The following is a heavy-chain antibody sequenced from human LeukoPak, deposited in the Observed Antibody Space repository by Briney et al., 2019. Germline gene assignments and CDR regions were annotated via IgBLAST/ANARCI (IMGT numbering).Heavy chain of an antibody. Sequence: GGSLRLSCAASGFTFSSYAMHWVRQAPGKGLEYVSAISSNGGSTYYANSVKGRFTISRDNSKNTLYLQMGSLRAEDMAVYHCARGRASMVRGSSFNWFDPWGQGTLVTASS. D-gene: IGHD3-10*01. CDR3: ARGRASMVRGSSFNWFDP. V-gene: IGHV3-64*01. CDR2: ISSNGGST. J-gene: IGHJ5*02. CDR1: GFTFSSYA.